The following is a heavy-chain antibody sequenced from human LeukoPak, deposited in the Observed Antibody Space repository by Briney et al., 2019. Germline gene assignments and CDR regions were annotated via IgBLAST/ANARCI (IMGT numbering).Heavy chain of an antibody. CDR3: ARGRGIPVAGKSAHGY. D-gene: IGHD6-19*01. V-gene: IGHV4-34*01. J-gene: IGHJ4*02. Sequence: KPSETLSLTCAVYGGSFSGYYWSWIRQPPGKGLEWIGEINHSGSTNYNPSLKSRVTISVDTSKNQFSLKLRSVTAADTAVYYCARGRGIPVAGKSAHGYWGQGTLVTVSS. CDR2: INHSGST. CDR1: GGSFSGYY.